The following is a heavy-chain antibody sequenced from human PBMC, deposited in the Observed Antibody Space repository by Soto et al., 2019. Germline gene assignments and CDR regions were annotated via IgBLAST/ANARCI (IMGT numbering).Heavy chain of an antibody. D-gene: IGHD3-22*01. J-gene: IGHJ6*02. Sequence: GESLKISCKGSGYSFTSYWISWVRQMPGKGLEWMGRIDPSDSYTNYSPSFQGHVTISADKSISTAYLQWSSLKASDTAMYYCARQGTPEFTMIVVAKYYGMDVWGQGTTVTVSS. CDR3: ARQGTPEFTMIVVAKYYGMDV. CDR1: GYSFTSYW. CDR2: IDPSDSYT. V-gene: IGHV5-10-1*01.